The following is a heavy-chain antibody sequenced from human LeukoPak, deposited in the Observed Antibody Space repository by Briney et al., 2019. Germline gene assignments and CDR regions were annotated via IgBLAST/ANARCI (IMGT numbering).Heavy chain of an antibody. CDR2: INPSGGST. J-gene: IGHJ3*02. CDR1: GYTFTSYY. D-gene: IGHD3-10*01. V-gene: IGHV1-46*01. Sequence: ASVKVSCKASGYTFTSYYMHWVRQAPGQGLEWMGIINPSGGSTSYAQKFQGRATMTRDTSTSTVYMELSSLRSEDTAVYYCARDYYGSGSYRDAFDIWGQGTMVTVSS. CDR3: ARDYYGSGSYRDAFDI.